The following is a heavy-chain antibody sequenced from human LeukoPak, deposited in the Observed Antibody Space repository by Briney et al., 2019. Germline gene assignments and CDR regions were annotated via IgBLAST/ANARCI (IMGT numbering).Heavy chain of an antibody. V-gene: IGHV3-23*01. J-gene: IGHJ4*02. CDR2: ISGSGGST. CDR3: AKDLRTVVVTAIDC. Sequence: GGSLRLSCAASGFTFGSYAMSWVRQAPGKGLEWVSAISGSGGSTYYADSVKGRLTISRDNSKNTLYLQMNSLRAEDTAVYYCAKDLRTVVVTAIDCWGQGTLVIVSS. CDR1: GFTFGSYA. D-gene: IGHD2-21*02.